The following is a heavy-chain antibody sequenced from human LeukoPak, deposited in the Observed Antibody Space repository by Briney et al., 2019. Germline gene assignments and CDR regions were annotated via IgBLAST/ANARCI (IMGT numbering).Heavy chain of an antibody. V-gene: IGHV4-39*07. J-gene: IGHJ4*02. Sequence: SETLSLTCTVSGGSISSSSYYWGWIRQPPGKGLEWIGTIYYSGSTYYNPSLKSRVTISVDTSKNQFSLKLSSVTAADTAVYYCARVKITGTTRYLGYWGQGTLVTVSS. CDR2: IYYSGST. D-gene: IGHD1-7*01. CDR1: GGSISSSSYY. CDR3: ARVKITGTTRYLGY.